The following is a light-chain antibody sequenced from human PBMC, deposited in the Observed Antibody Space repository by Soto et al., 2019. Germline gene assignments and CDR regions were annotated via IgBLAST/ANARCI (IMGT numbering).Light chain of an antibody. Sequence: IHFAQSPSSLSSSLVERVTITCRASQGIGSYLAWYQQKPGEAPKLLIFAASTLQSGVPSRFSGSGSGTDFTLTISSLQAEDFATYYCQQLSTYPSTFGGGTKVDIK. CDR3: QQLSTYPST. V-gene: IGKV1-9*01. CDR2: AAS. CDR1: QGIGSY. J-gene: IGKJ4*01.